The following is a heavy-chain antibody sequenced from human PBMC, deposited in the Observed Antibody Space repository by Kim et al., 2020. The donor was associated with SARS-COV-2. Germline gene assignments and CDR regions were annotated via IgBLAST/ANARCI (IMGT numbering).Heavy chain of an antibody. CDR2: ISGSGGST. D-gene: IGHD3-22*01. Sequence: GGSLRLSCAASGFTFSSYAMSWVRQAPGKGLEWVSAISGSGGSTYYADSVKGRFTISRDNSKNTLYLQMNSLRAEDTAVYYCAKGGVYYYDSSGYYDDYWGQGTLVTVSS. J-gene: IGHJ4*02. CDR1: GFTFSSYA. V-gene: IGHV3-23*01. CDR3: AKGGVYYYDSSGYYDDY.